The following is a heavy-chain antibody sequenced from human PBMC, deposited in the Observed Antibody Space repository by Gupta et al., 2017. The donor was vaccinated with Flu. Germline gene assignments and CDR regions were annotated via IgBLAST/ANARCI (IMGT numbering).Heavy chain of an antibody. CDR3: ARSDYYGSGTYVDS. J-gene: IGHJ4*02. Sequence: SGFTFSSYGMHWVRQAPGKGLEWVAVIWYDGSNKNYADSVKGRFTISRDNSKNTLYLQMNSLRAEDTAVYYCARSDYYGSGTYVDSWGQGTLVTGSS. V-gene: IGHV3-33*01. CDR1: GFTFSSYG. CDR2: IWYDGSNK. D-gene: IGHD3-10*01.